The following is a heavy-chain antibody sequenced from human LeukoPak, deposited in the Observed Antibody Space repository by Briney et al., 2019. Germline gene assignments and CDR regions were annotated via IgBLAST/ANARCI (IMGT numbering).Heavy chain of an antibody. V-gene: IGHV4-39*01. D-gene: IGHD3-3*01. CDR1: GGSISSSSYY. J-gene: IGHJ5*02. CDR3: ARLYYDFWSGYLDWFDP. Sequence: SETLSLTCTVSGGSISSSSYYWGWIRQPPGKGLEWIGSIYYSGSTYYNPSLKSRVTISVDTSKNQFSLKLSSVTAADTAVYYCARLYYDFWSGYLDWFDPWGQGTLVTVSS. CDR2: IYYSGST.